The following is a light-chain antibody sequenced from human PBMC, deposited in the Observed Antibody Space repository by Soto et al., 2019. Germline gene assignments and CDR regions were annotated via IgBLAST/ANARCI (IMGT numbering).Light chain of an antibody. CDR1: QSVSSN. V-gene: IGKV3-15*01. CDR3: QQYNNWPPT. J-gene: IGKJ1*01. CDR2: GAS. Sequence: EIVMTQSPATLSVSPGESATLSCRASQSVSSNLAWYQQKPGQAPRLLIYGASTRATGIPARFSGSGSGTEFTLTISSLQSEEFAVYYCQQYNNWPPTVGQGTKVDIK.